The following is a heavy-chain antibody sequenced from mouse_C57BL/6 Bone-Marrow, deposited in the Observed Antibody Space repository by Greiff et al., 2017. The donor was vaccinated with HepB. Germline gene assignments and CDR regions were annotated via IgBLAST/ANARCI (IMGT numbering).Heavy chain of an antibody. CDR2: ISSGSSTI. J-gene: IGHJ3*01. CDR1: GFTFSDYG. CDR3: ARGTYYGSSSPFAY. V-gene: IGHV5-17*01. D-gene: IGHD1-1*01. Sequence: EVQVVESGGGLVKPGGSLKLSCAASGFTFSDYGMHWVRQAPEKGLEWVAYISSGSSTIYYADTVKGRFTISRDNAKNTLFLQMTSLRSEDTAMYYCARGTYYGSSSPFAYWGQGTLVTVSA.